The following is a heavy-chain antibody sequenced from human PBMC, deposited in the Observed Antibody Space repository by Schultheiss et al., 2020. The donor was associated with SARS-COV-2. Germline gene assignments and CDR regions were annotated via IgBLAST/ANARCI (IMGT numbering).Heavy chain of an antibody. CDR2: IKPDGSER. V-gene: IGHV3-7*01. D-gene: IGHD6-13*01. CDR3: AREAYSVSWGALDS. Sequence: GGSLRLSCAASGFTFSSYGMHWVRQAPGKGLEWVANIKPDGSERYYVDSVRGRFTISRDNAKNSVYLQMNSLRLEDTAVYYCAREAYSVSWGALDSWGQGILVTVSS. J-gene: IGHJ4*02. CDR1: GFTFSSYG.